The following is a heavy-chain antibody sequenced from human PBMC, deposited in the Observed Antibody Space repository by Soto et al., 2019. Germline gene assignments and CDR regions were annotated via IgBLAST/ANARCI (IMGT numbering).Heavy chain of an antibody. CDR2: INTYVGGT. V-gene: IGHV3-74*01. Sequence: EAQLVESGGGLVQPGGSLRLSCEASGFTFSDYLMHWVRQAPGKEPMWVARINTYVGGTSYVDSVAGRFTISRDNAKNTLYLQMNSLRVEDTAVYYCVKYNWKYPDLWGQGTLVTVSS. CDR3: VKYNWKYPDL. CDR1: GFTFSDYL. J-gene: IGHJ5*02. D-gene: IGHD1-7*01.